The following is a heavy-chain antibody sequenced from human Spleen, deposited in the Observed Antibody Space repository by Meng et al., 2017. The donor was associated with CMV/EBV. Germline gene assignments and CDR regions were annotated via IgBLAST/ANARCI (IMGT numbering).Heavy chain of an antibody. CDR2: ITGDSDSI. CDR3: ARDPVVLQRGSVKDV. J-gene: IGHJ6*02. V-gene: IGHV3-9*01. D-gene: IGHD6-25*01. Sequence: SLKFYCASSGFTFDDYAMHWVRQIPGKGLGWVLGITGDSDSIGYAESVEGRFTITSDNAKNSLYLQMNILRDEDTAVYYCARDPVVLQRGSVKDVWGQGTTVTVSS. CDR1: GFTFDDYA.